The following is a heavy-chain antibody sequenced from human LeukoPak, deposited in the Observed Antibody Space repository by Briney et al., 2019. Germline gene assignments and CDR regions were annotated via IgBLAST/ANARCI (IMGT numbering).Heavy chain of an antibody. CDR2: TSGSSSST. CDR3: AKDRGGGLTTVTPSEY. D-gene: IGHD4-17*01. V-gene: IGHV3-23*01. CDR1: GFTFSSYA. Sequence: GGSLRLSCAASGFTFSSYAMTWVRLAPGKGLQWVSTTSGSSSSTYYADSVKGRFTISRDNSNNTLYLQMDSLRAEDTALYYCAKDRGGGLTTVTPSEYWGQGTLVTVSS. J-gene: IGHJ4*02.